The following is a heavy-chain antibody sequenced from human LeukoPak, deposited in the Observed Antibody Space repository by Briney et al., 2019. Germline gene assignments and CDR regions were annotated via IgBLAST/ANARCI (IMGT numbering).Heavy chain of an antibody. V-gene: IGHV4-34*01. CDR2: INHSGST. Sequence: SETLSLTCAVYGGSFSGYYWSWIRQPPGKGLEWIWEINHSGSTNYNPSLKSRVTISVDTSKNQFFLKLSSVTAADTAVYYCALLKEGYCSGGSCSDYWGQGTLVTVSS. J-gene: IGHJ4*02. CDR1: GGSFSGYY. CDR3: ALLKEGYCSGGSCSDY. D-gene: IGHD2-15*01.